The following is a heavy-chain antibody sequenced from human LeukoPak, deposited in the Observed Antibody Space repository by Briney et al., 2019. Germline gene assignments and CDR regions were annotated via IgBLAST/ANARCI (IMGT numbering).Heavy chain of an antibody. Sequence: GGSLGLLCVASGFSFSSSAMSWVRQPPGKGLEWVSSITGTGGSIYYADSEKGRFTISRDNSKNTLFLQMNSLRAEDTAVYSCASHDTSNYYLFGYLTNWGEG. CDR3: ASHDTSNYYLFGYLTN. CDR1: GFSFSSSA. D-gene: IGHD3-22*01. J-gene: IGHJ4*02. CDR2: ITGTGGSI. V-gene: IGHV3-23*01.